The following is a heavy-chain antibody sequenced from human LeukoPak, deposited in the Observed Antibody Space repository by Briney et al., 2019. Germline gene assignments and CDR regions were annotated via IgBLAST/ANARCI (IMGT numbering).Heavy chain of an antibody. CDR2: ISGSGGST. V-gene: IGHV3-23*01. Sequence: PGGSLRLSCAASGFTFSSYAMSWVRQAPGKGLEWVSAISGSGGSTYYADSVKGRFTISRDNSKNTLYLQMNSLRAEDTAVYYCAKDLLWFGELSPYYFDYWGQGTLVTVSS. D-gene: IGHD3-10*01. CDR1: GFTFSSYA. J-gene: IGHJ4*02. CDR3: AKDLLWFGELSPYYFDY.